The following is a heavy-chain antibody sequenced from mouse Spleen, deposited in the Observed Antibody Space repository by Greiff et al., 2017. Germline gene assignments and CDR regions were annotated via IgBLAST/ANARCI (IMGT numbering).Heavy chain of an antibody. D-gene: IGHD3-1*01. Sequence: EVKLEESGGGLVQPKGSLKLSCAASGFSFNTYAMNWVRQAPGKGLEWVARIRSKSNNYATYYADSVKDRFTISRDDSESMLYLQMNNLKTEDTAMYYCVRMGAYFDYWGQGTTLTVSS. CDR1: GFSFNTYA. CDR2: IRSKSNNYAT. V-gene: IGHV10-1*01. CDR3: VRMGAYFDY. J-gene: IGHJ2*01.